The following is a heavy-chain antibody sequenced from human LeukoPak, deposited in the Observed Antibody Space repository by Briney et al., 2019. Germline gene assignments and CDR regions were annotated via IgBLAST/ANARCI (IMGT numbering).Heavy chain of an antibody. Sequence: GASVKVSCKASGYTFTGYYMHWVRQAPGQGLEWMGWINPNSGGTNYAQKFQGRVTMTRDTSISTAYMELSRLRSDDTAVYYCASVRTPSGYPIFYYYMDVWGKGTTVTVSS. CDR3: ASVRTPSGYPIFYYYMDV. D-gene: IGHD5-12*01. CDR2: INPNSGGT. CDR1: GYTFTGYY. J-gene: IGHJ6*03. V-gene: IGHV1-2*02.